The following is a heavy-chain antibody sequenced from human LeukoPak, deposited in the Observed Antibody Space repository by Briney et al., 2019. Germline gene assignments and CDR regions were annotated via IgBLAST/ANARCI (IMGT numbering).Heavy chain of an antibody. D-gene: IGHD1-1*01. Sequence: SETLSLTCTVSGYSISSGYYWGWIRQPPGKGLEWIGSIYHSGSTYYNPSLKSRVTISVDTSKNQFSLKLSSVTAADTAVYYCARRYNWNDHDWFDPWGQGTLVTVSS. V-gene: IGHV4-38-2*02. CDR3: ARRYNWNDHDWFDP. CDR1: GYSISSGYY. J-gene: IGHJ5*02. CDR2: IYHSGST.